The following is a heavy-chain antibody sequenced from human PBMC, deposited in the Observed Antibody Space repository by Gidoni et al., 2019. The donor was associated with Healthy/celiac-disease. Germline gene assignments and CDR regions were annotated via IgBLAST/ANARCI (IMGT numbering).Heavy chain of an antibody. CDR1: GYTLTELS. CDR3: ATTYCSGGSCYGRGYYYYGMDV. CDR2: FDPEDGET. Sequence: QVQLVQSGAEVKKPGASVKVSCKVSGYTLTELSMHWVRQAPGKGLEWMGGFDPEDGETIYAQKFQGRVTMTEDTSTDTAYMELSSLRSEDTAVYYCATTYCSGGSCYGRGYYYYGMDVWGQGTTVTVSS. V-gene: IGHV1-24*01. D-gene: IGHD2-15*01. J-gene: IGHJ6*02.